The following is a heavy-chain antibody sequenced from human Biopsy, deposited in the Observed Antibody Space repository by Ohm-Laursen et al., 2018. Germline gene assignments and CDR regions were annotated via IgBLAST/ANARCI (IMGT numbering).Heavy chain of an antibody. CDR2: IYYSGST. J-gene: IGHJ6*02. CDR3: ARDVKRYCSGTSCYSGYFGMDV. V-gene: IGHV4-59*01. D-gene: IGHD2-2*01. Sequence: GTLSLTCTVSGGSISSYYWSWIRQPPGKGLEWIGYIYYSGSTNYNPSLKSRVTISVDTSKNQLSLKLSSVTAADTAVYFCARDVKRYCSGTSCYSGYFGMDVWGQGTTVTVS. CDR1: GGSISSYY.